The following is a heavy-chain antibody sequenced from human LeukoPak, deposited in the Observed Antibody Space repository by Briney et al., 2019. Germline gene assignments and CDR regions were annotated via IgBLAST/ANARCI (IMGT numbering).Heavy chain of an antibody. CDR3: TRDRLTGDFDEAFDI. CDR2: ISDNAMAI. J-gene: IGHJ3*02. D-gene: IGHD7-27*01. CDR1: GFTFRSYS. Sequence: GGSLRLSCEASGFTFRSYSVHWVRQAPGKGPEWVSYISDNAMAIHHADSVKGRFTISRDNAKNSVYLQMNSLSDDDTAIYYCTRDRLTGDFDEAFDIWGQGTIVTVSS. V-gene: IGHV3-48*02.